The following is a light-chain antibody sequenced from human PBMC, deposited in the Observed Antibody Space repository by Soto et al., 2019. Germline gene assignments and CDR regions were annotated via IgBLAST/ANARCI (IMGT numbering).Light chain of an antibody. J-gene: IGLJ1*01. CDR2: DVN. Sequence: QSVLTQPRSLSGSPGQSVTISCTGGSTDVGAYNFVSWYQRRPGEAPKLMIFDVNRRPSGVPDRFSGSKSGSTASLTISGLQAEDEADYYCCSYAGSYIYVFGSGTKVTVL. CDR1: STDVGAYNF. CDR3: CSYAGSYIYV. V-gene: IGLV2-11*01.